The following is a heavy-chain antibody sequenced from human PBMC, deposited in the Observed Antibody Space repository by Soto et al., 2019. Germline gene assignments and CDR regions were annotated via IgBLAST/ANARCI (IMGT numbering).Heavy chain of an antibody. J-gene: IGHJ6*04. CDR2: INSDGSST. D-gene: IGHD6-13*01. Sequence: PGGSLRLSCAASGFTFSSYWMHWVRQAPGKGLVWVSRINSDGSSTSYADSVKGRFTISRDNAKNTLYLQMNSLRAEDTAVYYCAREWAAAIYYYYGMDVWGKGTTVTVYS. CDR3: AREWAAAIYYYYGMDV. CDR1: GFTFSSYW. V-gene: IGHV3-74*01.